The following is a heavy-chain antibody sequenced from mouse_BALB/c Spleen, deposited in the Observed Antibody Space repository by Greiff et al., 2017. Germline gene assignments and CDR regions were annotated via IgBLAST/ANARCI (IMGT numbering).Heavy chain of an antibody. Sequence: EVQLVESGGGLVQPGGSRKLSCAASGFTFSSFGMHWVRQAPEKGLEWVAYISSGSSTIYYADTVKGRFTISRDNPKNTLFLQMTSLRSEDTAMYYCARVEGKGAMDYWGQGTSVTVSS. V-gene: IGHV5-17*02. CDR1: GFTFSSFG. CDR2: ISSGSSTI. J-gene: IGHJ4*01. D-gene: IGHD1-3*01. CDR3: ARVEGKGAMDY.